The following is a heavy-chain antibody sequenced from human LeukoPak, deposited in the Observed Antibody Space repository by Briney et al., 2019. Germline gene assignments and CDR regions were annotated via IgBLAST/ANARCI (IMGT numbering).Heavy chain of an antibody. Sequence: ASVKVSCKASGYTFTSYGMRWVRQAPGQGLEWMGWISAYNGNTNYAQKLQGRVTMTTDTSTSTAYMELSSLRSDDTAVYYCASRGEVAGDYYYGTDVWGEGTTVTVSS. J-gene: IGHJ6*01. D-gene: IGHD6-19*01. V-gene: IGHV1-18*01. CDR3: ASRGEVAGDYYYGTDV. CDR2: ISAYNGNT. CDR1: GYTFTSYG.